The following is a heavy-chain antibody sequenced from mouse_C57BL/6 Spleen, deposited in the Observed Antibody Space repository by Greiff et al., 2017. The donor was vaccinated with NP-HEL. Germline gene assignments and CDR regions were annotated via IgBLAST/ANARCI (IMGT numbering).Heavy chain of an antibody. J-gene: IGHJ2*01. Sequence: EVQLQQSGAELVRPGASVKLSCTASGFNIKDDYMHWVKQRPEQGLEWIGWIDPANGDTEYASKFQGKATITADTSSNTAYLQLSSLTSEDTAVYYCTPIYYGNYWGQGTTLTVSS. D-gene: IGHD2-1*01. V-gene: IGHV14-4*01. CDR2: IDPANGDT. CDR1: GFNIKDDY. CDR3: TPIYYGNY.